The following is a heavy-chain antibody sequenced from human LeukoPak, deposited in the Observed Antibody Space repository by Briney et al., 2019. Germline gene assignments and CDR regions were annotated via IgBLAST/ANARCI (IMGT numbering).Heavy chain of an antibody. V-gene: IGHV4-31*03. Sequence: SETLSLTCTVSGGSISSGGYYWSWIRQHPGKGLEWIGYIYYSGSTYYNSSLKSRVTISVDTSKNQFSLKPSSVTAADTAVYYCARGRGSYAFDYWGQGTLVTVSS. CDR2: IYYSGST. D-gene: IGHD1-26*01. CDR3: ARGRGSYAFDY. J-gene: IGHJ4*02. CDR1: GGSISSGGYY.